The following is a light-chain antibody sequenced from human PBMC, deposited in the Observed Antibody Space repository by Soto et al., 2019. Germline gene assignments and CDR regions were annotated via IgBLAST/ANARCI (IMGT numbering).Light chain of an antibody. J-gene: IGLJ2*01. CDR2: DVS. V-gene: IGLV2-14*01. CDR3: SSYTSSSTRYVG. CDR1: SSAVGGYNY. Sequence: QSALSQPASASGSPGQSITISCTGTSSAVGGYNYVSGYQQHPGKAPKLMIYDVSTQPSGVSNRFSGSKSGNTASLTTSGLHVEDEADYYCSSYTSSSTRYVGFGGGAKLTVL.